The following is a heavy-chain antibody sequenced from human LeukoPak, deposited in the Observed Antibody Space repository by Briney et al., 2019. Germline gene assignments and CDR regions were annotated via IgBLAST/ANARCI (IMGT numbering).Heavy chain of an antibody. Sequence: PGGSLRLPCAASGFTFSSYAMHWVRQAPGKGVEGGAVISYDGSNKYYADSVKGRFTISRDNSKNTLYLQMNSLRAEDTAVYYCARSPPIDSGVVPALDYWGQGTLVTVSS. CDR2: ISYDGSNK. V-gene: IGHV3-30-3*01. CDR1: GFTFSSYA. D-gene: IGHD3-3*01. J-gene: IGHJ4*02. CDR3: ARSPPIDSGVVPALDY.